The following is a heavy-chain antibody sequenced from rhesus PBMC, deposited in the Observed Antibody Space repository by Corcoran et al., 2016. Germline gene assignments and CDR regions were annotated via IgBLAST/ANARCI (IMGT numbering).Heavy chain of an antibody. CDR1: GFTFSSYG. D-gene: IGHD1-26*01. J-gene: IGHJ4*01. CDR2: ISNGGGST. Sequence: EVQLVESGGGLVQPGGSLRLSCAASGFTFSSYGMSWVRQAPGKGLEWVSYISNGGGSTYYADSVKGRFTISRDNSYNTLSLQMNSLRAEGTAVCDCAKRGATEGGIDYWGQGVLVTVSS. V-gene: IGHV3S5*01. CDR3: AKRGATEGGIDY.